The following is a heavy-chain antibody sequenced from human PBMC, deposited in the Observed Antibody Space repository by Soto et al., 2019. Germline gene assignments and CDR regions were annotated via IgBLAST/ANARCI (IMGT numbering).Heavy chain of an antibody. Sequence: QVQLQESGPGLVKPSQTLSLTCTVSGGSISSGDYYWSWIRQPPGKGLEWIGYIYYSGSTYYNPYLNSRVTISVDTSKNQFSLKLSSVTAADTAVYYCASNYYYDSSGYYPAYYYGMDVWGQGTTVTVSS. CDR1: GGSISSGDYY. D-gene: IGHD3-22*01. J-gene: IGHJ6*02. V-gene: IGHV4-30-4*01. CDR2: IYYSGST. CDR3: ASNYYYDSSGYYPAYYYGMDV.